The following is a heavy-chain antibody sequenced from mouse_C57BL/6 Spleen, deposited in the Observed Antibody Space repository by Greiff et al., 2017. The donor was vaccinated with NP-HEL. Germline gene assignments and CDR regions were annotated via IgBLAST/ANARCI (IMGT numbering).Heavy chain of an antibody. CDR2: ISYDGSN. D-gene: IGHD1-1*01. CDR3: ARDKEDYYGSRRLPYYFDY. V-gene: IGHV3-6*01. CDR1: GYSITSGYY. J-gene: IGHJ2*01. Sequence: EVQRVESGPGLVKPSQSLSLTCSVTGYSITSGYYWNWIRQFPGNKLEWMGYISYDGSNNYNPSLKNRISITRDTSKNQFFLKLNSVTTEDTATYYCARDKEDYYGSRRLPYYFDYWGQGTTLTVSS.